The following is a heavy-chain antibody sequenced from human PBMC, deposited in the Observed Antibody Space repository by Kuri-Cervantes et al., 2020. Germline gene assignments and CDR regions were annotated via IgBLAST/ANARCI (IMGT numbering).Heavy chain of an antibody. J-gene: IGHJ6*02. Sequence: SETLSLTCTVSGGSISSGSYYWSWIRQPAGKGLEWIGRIYTSGSTNYTPSLKSRVTISVDTSKNQFSLKLSSVTAADTAVYYCARGDLPVVTPVGLYYYYGMDVWGQGTTVTVSS. CDR1: GGSISSGSYY. D-gene: IGHD4-23*01. CDR3: ARGDLPVVTPVGLYYYYGMDV. CDR2: IYTSGST. V-gene: IGHV4-61*02.